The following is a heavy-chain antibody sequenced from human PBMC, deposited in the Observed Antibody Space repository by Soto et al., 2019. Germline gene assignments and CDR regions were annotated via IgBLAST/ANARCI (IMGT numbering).Heavy chain of an antibody. V-gene: IGHV4-31*03. CDR3: ARGSFSSSSSWFDP. J-gene: IGHJ5*02. D-gene: IGHD6-6*01. CDR2: IYYSGRT. CDR1: GGSISSSSYY. Sequence: PSETLSLTCTVSGGSISSSSYYWGWIRQHPGKGLEWIGYIYYSGRTYYNPSLHSRVSIAVDTTENQFSLKLTSVTAADTSVYYCARGSFSSSSSWFDPWGRGTLVTVSS.